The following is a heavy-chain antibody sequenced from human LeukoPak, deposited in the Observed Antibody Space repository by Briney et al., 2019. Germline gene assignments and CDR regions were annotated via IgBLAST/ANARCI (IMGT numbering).Heavy chain of an antibody. CDR3: ARESYYGSGSYLDY. V-gene: IGHV4-61*02. Sequence: PSQTLSLTCTVSGGSISSGSYYWSWIRQPAGKGLEWIGRIYTSGSTNYNPSLKSRVTISIDTSKNQFSLKLSSVTAADTAVYYCARESYYGSGSYLDYWGQGTLVTVSS. D-gene: IGHD3-10*01. J-gene: IGHJ4*02. CDR1: GGSISSGSYY. CDR2: IYTSGST.